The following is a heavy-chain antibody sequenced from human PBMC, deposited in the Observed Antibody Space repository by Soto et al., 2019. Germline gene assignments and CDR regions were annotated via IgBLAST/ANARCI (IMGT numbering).Heavy chain of an antibody. CDR1: GGTFSSYG. V-gene: IGHV1-69*01. Sequence: QVQLVQSGAEVKKPGSSVKVSCKASGGTFSSYGVTWVRQAPGQGLEWVGGINSFSETTNYAQRFQGRVKITAEQSPNTAYLELVSLRSEDQAVYFCVGPGLKRGSRWFDPWGQGTLVIVSS. CDR2: INSFSETT. CDR3: VGPGLKRGSRWFDP. J-gene: IGHJ5*02. D-gene: IGHD3-16*01.